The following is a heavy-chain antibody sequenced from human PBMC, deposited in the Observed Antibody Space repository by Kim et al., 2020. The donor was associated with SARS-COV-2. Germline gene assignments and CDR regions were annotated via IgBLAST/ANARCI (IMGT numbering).Heavy chain of an antibody. D-gene: IGHD1-26*01. Sequence: GGSLRLSCAASGFTFSSYSMNWVRQAPGKGLEWVSSISSSSSYIYYADSVKGRFTISRDNAKNSLYLQMNSLRAEDTAVYYCARDSRSGSYSSECWFDPWGQGTLVTVSS. CDR2: ISSSSSYI. CDR1: GFTFSSYS. V-gene: IGHV3-21*01. J-gene: IGHJ5*02. CDR3: ARDSRSGSYSSECWFDP.